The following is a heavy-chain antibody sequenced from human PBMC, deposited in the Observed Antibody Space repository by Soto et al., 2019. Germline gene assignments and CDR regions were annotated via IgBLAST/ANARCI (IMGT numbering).Heavy chain of an antibody. CDR1: GGTFSTYT. CDR2: IIPIIGII. V-gene: IGHV1-69*08. J-gene: IGHJ5*02. Sequence: QVQLVQSGAEVKKPGSSVKVSCKASGGTFSTYTITWVRQAPGQGLEWMGRIIPIIGIINYAQKFQGRVTITEDKFTGTAYMELTILRSDDTAVYYCAGDPDSHYNDSHASSYPWGQGTLVTVSS. D-gene: IGHD3-22*01. CDR3: AGDPDSHYNDSHASSYP.